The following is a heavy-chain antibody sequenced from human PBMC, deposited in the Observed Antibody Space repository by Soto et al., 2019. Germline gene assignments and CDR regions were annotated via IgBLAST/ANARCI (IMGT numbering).Heavy chain of an antibody. J-gene: IGHJ5*02. CDR3: AREEADSSADVIDP. Sequence: EVQLVESGGGLVQPGGSLRLSCAASGFTFSSYWMSWVRQAPGKGLEWVANIKQDGSEKYYVDSVKGRFTISRDNAKTSLYLQMNSLRAEDTAVYYCAREEADSSADVIDPWGQGTLVTVSS. V-gene: IGHV3-7*01. D-gene: IGHD6-19*01. CDR2: IKQDGSEK. CDR1: GFTFSSYW.